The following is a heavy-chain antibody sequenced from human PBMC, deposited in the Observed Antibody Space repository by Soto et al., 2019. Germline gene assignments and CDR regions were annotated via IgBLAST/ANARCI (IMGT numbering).Heavy chain of an antibody. CDR2: ISYDGSYK. CDR3: AKECGQGPYYFYGMDV. J-gene: IGHJ6*02. D-gene: IGHD3-16*01. CDR1: GFTFRSYA. Sequence: QAQLVESGGSVVQPGRSLRLSCVVSGFTFRSYAMHWVRQAPGKGLEWVAVISYDGSYKSYVDSVEGRFTISRDNSKNTLNLQMKSLKTEDTAGYYCAKECGQGPYYFYGMDVWGQGTTVTVSS. V-gene: IGHV3-30*18.